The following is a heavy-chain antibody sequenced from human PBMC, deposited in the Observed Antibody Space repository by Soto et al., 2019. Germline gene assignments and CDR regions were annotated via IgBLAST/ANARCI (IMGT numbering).Heavy chain of an antibody. CDR2: IYYSGST. Sequence: PSETLSLTCSVSGDSISSISYYWGWIRQPPGKGLEWIGSIYYSGSTYYNPSLKSRVTISIDTSKNQFSLKLSSVTAADTAVYYCARHRWDYYDTSGLVDYWGQGTLVTVSS. J-gene: IGHJ4*02. CDR3: ARHRWDYYDTSGLVDY. D-gene: IGHD3-22*01. CDR1: GDSISSISYY. V-gene: IGHV4-39*01.